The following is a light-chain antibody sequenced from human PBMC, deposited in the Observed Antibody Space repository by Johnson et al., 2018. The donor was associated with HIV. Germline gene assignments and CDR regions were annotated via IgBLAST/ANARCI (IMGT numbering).Light chain of an antibody. CDR1: SSNIGNHY. CDR2: DNN. V-gene: IGLV1-51*01. CDR3: GTWDSSLSTYV. J-gene: IGLJ1*01. Sequence: QSVLTQPPSVSAAPGQKVTISCSGTSSNIGNHYVSWYQLLPGTAPKLLIYDNNQRPSGIPDRFSVSKSGTSATLGITGLQTGDEAYYYCGTWDSSLSTYVFGSGTKVTVL.